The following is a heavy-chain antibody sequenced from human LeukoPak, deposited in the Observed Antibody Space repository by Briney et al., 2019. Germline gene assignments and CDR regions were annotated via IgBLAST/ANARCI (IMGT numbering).Heavy chain of an antibody. J-gene: IGHJ4*02. Sequence: GGSLRLSCAASEFVFSDYYMSWLRQAPGKGLEWVSYISSGGDTKYYADSVKGRFTISRDNAKNSLYLQMNNLRAEDTAVYYCAREMGGDYGSGTFFDLWGQGNMVTVSS. CDR2: ISSGGDTK. CDR1: EFVFSDYY. CDR3: AREMGGDYGSGTFFDL. D-gene: IGHD3-10*01. V-gene: IGHV3-11*01.